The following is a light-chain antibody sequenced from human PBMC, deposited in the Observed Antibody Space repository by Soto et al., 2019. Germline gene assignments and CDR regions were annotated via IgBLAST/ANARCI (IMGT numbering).Light chain of an antibody. CDR3: QQYHSSPT. CDR1: QSVSSNY. V-gene: IGKV3-20*01. Sequence: EIVLTQSPGTLSLSPGERVTLSCRASQSVSSNYLAWYQQRPGQAPRLLIYGASSRATGIPDRFSGSGSGTDFTLTLSRLEPEDFAVYYCQQYHSSPTFGQGTKVDIK. J-gene: IGKJ1*01. CDR2: GAS.